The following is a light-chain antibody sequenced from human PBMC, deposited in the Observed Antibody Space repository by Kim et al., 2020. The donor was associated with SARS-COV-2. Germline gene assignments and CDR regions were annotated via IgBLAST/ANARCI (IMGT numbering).Light chain of an antibody. CDR1: SLRSYY. J-gene: IGLJ2*01. CDR3: NSRDSNDNVV. V-gene: IGLV3-19*01. CDR2: GKH. Sequence: SSELTQDPAVSVALGQTVRITCQGDSLRSYYATWYQQKPGQAPIVVIYGKHNRPSGIPDRFSGSSSGKTASLTLPGTQAGDEADYYCNSRDSNDNVVFGG.